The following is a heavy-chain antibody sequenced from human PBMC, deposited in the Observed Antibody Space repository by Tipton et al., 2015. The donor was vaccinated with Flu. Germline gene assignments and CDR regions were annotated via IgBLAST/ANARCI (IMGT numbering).Heavy chain of an antibody. CDR2: IYYSGST. CDR1: GGSISSYY. J-gene: IGHJ5*02. V-gene: IGHV4-59*01. Sequence: TLSLTCTVSGGSISSYYWSWIRQPPGKGLEWIGYIYYSGSTNYNPSLKSRVTISVDTSKNQFSLKLSSVTAADTAVYYCASDYGESWFDPWGQGTLVTVSS. CDR3: ASDYGESWFDP. D-gene: IGHD4-17*01.